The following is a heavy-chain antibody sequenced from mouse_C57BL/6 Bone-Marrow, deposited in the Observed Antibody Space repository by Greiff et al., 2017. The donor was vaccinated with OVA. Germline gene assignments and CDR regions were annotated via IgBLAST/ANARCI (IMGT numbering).Heavy chain of an antibody. Sequence: EVKLMESGGDLVKPGGSLKLSCAASGFTFSSYGMSWVRQTPDKRLEWVATISSGGSYTYYPDSVKGRFTISRDTAKNTLYLQMSSLKSEDTAMYYCARPWLLLFAYWGQGTLVTVSA. CDR1: GFTFSSYG. D-gene: IGHD2-3*01. V-gene: IGHV5-6*01. CDR3: ARPWLLLFAY. J-gene: IGHJ3*01. CDR2: ISSGGSYT.